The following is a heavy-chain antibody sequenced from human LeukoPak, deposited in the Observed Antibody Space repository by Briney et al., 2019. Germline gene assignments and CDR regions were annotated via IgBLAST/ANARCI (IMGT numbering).Heavy chain of an antibody. CDR2: INQDASEK. J-gene: IGHJ4*02. Sequence: PGGSLRLSCAASGFTFSSYWMNWVRQAPGKGLEWVANINQDASEKYSVDSVKGRFTISRDNAENSLYLQMNSLRAEDTAVYFCARDPTRGYSYGYEDYWGQGTLATVSS. D-gene: IGHD5-18*01. CDR3: ARDPTRGYSYGYEDY. CDR1: GFTFSSYW. V-gene: IGHV3-7*01.